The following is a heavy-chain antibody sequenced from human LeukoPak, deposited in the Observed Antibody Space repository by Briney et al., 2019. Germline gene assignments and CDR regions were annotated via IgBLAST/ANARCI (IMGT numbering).Heavy chain of an antibody. CDR1: GFTFSSYA. J-gene: IGHJ4*02. Sequence: GGSLRLSCAASGFTFSSYAVSWVRQAPGKGLEWVSAISGSGGSTYYADSVKGRFTISRDNSKNTLYLQMNSLRAEDTAVYYCAKVGGSYRYTPFDYWGQGTLVTVSS. D-gene: IGHD3-16*02. V-gene: IGHV3-23*01. CDR3: AKVGGSYRYTPFDY. CDR2: ISGSGGST.